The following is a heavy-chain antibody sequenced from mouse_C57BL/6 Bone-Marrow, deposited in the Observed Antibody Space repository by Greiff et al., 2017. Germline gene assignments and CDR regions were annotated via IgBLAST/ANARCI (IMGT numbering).Heavy chain of an antibody. Sequence: QVQLQQSGPELVKPGASVKLSCKASGYTFTSYDINWVKQRPGQGLEWIGWIYPRDGSTKYNEKFKGKATLIVDTSTSTAYMELHSLAAEDSAVYFCARLEFDGSGGDWYFDVWGTGTTVTVSS. CDR1: GYTFTSYD. J-gene: IGHJ1*03. CDR2: IYPRDGST. V-gene: IGHV1-85*01. CDR3: ARLEFDGSGGDWYFDV. D-gene: IGHD1-1*01.